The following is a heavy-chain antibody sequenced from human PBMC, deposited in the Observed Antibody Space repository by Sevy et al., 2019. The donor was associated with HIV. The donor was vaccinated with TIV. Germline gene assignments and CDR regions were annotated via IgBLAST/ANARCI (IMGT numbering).Heavy chain of an antibody. CDR2: ISGSGGST. V-gene: IGHV3-23*01. CDR3: AKGRLYYGSGRDGMDV. CDR1: GFTFSSYA. Sequence: GGSLRLSCAASGFTFSSYAMSWVRQAPGKGLEWVSAISGSGGSTYYADSVKVRLTISRDNSKNTLYLQMNSLRAEDTAVYYCAKGRLYYGSGRDGMDVWGQGTTVTVSS. J-gene: IGHJ6*02. D-gene: IGHD3-10*01.